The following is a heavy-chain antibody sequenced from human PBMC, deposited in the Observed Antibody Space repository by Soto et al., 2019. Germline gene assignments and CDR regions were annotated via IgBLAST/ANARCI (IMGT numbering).Heavy chain of an antibody. CDR3: ARGPGMCTNGVCYLIY. Sequence: ASVKVSCKASGYTYTSYGISWVRQAPGQGLEWMGWISAYNGNTNYAQKLQGRVTMTTDTSTSTAYMELRSLRSDDTAVYYCARGPGMCTNGVCYLIYWGQGTLVTVSS. J-gene: IGHJ4*02. CDR1: GYTYTSYG. V-gene: IGHV1-18*01. CDR2: ISAYNGNT. D-gene: IGHD2-8*01.